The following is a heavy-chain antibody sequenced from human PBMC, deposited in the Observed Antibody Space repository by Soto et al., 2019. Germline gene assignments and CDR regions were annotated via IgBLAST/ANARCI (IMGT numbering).Heavy chain of an antibody. V-gene: IGHV2-5*02. CDR3: AHSDGYSSSWYISTWFDP. Sequence: SGPTLVNPTQTLTLTCTFSGFSLSTSGEGVGWIRQPPGKALEWLSLIYLDDDKRYSPSLKSRLTITKDPSKNQVVLTMTNMDPVDTATYYCAHSDGYSSSWYISTWFDPWGQGTLVTVSS. J-gene: IGHJ5*02. D-gene: IGHD6-13*01. CDR2: IYLDDDK. CDR1: GFSLSTSGEG.